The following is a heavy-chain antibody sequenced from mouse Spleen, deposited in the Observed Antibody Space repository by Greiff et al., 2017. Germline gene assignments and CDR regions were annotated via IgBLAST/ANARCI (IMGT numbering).Heavy chain of an antibody. Sequence: QVQLKQPGTELVKPGASVKLSCKASGYTFTSYWMHWVKQRPGQGLEWIGNINPSNGGTNYNEKFKSKATLTVDKSSSTAYMQLSSLTSEDSAVYYCARRSPIYYDYEDYAMDYWGQGTSVTVSS. CDR2: INPSNGGT. V-gene: IGHV1-53*01. D-gene: IGHD2-4*01. J-gene: IGHJ4*01. CDR1: GYTFTSYW. CDR3: ARRSPIYYDYEDYAMDY.